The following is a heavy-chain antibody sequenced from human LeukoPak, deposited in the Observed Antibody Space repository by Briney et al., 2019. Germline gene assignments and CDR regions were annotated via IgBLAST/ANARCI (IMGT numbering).Heavy chain of an antibody. J-gene: IGHJ4*02. CDR2: IWYDGSNK. CDR1: GFTFSSYG. CDR3: ARATYNSGRTDFDY. Sequence: GRSLRLSCAASGFTFSSYGMHWVRQAPGKGLEWVAIIWYDGSNKYYADSVKGRFTISRDNSRNTLFLQMNSLRAEDSAVYYCARATYNSGRTDFDYWGQGTLVTVSS. D-gene: IGHD2/OR15-2a*01. V-gene: IGHV3-33*01.